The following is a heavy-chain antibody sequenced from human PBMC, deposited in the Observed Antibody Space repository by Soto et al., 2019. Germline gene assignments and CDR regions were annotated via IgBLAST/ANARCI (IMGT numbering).Heavy chain of an antibody. CDR2: IWYDGINK. Sequence: QVQLVESGGGGVQTGRSLRLSCAASGFTFSNNGMHWVRQAPGKGLEGVAVIWYDGINKYYADSVKGRFIISTDNSKNTVYQQMNILRAEDTAVYYCARDRVQMVDGLDVWGQGTMVTVSS. V-gene: IGHV3-33*01. CDR1: GFTFSNNG. D-gene: IGHD2-15*01. CDR3: ARDRVQMVDGLDV. J-gene: IGHJ6*02.